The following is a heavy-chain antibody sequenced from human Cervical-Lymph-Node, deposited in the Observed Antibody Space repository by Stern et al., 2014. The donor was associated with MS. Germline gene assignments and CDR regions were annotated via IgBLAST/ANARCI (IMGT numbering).Heavy chain of an antibody. CDR2: LYWNDSK. D-gene: IGHD2-8*01. J-gene: IGHJ4*02. V-gene: IGHV2-5*01. CDR3: AQTMVTLPFDY. CDR1: GFSLNTTGVG. Sequence: QVPLRESGPTLVRPTQTLTLTCSLSGFSLNTTGVGVGWIRQPPGGALEWLAILYWNDSKRHSPPLATRLPLTKDTSQNQVVLTLANVAPVDTATYFCAQTMVTLPFDYWGQGSLVTVSS.